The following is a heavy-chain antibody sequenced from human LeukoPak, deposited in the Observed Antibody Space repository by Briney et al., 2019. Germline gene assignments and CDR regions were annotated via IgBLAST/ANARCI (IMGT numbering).Heavy chain of an antibody. D-gene: IGHD3-3*01. CDR1: GFTFSSYA. J-gene: IGHJ4*02. Sequence: GGSLRLSCAASGFTFSSYAMSWVRQAPGKGLEWVSAISGSGGSTYYADSVKGRFTISRDNSKNTLYLQMNSLRAEDTAVYYCGKPDNTYYDFLSGYYFDYWGQVTLVTVSS. V-gene: IGHV3-23*01. CDR3: GKPDNTYYDFLSGYYFDY. CDR2: ISGSGGST.